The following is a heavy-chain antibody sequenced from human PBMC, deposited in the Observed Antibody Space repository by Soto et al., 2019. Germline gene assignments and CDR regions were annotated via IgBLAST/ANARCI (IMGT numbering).Heavy chain of an antibody. Sequence: GGSLRLSCAASGFTFSSYAMSWVRQAPGKGLEWVSAISGSGVSTYYVDSVKGRSTISRDNSKNTLYLQMNSLRAEDTAVYYCAKEDRGCSSTSCYRPFDYWGQGTLVTVSS. CDR1: GFTFSSYA. V-gene: IGHV3-23*01. CDR3: AKEDRGCSSTSCYRPFDY. J-gene: IGHJ4*02. D-gene: IGHD2-2*02. CDR2: ISGSGVST.